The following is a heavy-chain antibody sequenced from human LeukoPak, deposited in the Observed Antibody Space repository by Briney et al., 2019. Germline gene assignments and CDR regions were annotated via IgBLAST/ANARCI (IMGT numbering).Heavy chain of an antibody. V-gene: IGHV3-11*03. CDR3: VRTCDAVTGAFDI. CDR2: ISSSGSYT. D-gene: IGHD2-21*01. Sequence: PGGSLRLSCAASGFIFRDYYMSWIRQAPGKGLEWVSYISSSGSYTKKADSVEGRFTISRDNAKNSMYLQMNSLRAEDTAVYYCVRTCDAVTGAFDIWGQGTMVTVSS. J-gene: IGHJ3*02. CDR1: GFIFRDYY.